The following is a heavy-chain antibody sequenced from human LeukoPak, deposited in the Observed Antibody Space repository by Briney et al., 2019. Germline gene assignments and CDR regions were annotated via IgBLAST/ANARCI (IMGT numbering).Heavy chain of an antibody. V-gene: IGHV1-8*01. Sequence: ASVKLSCKASGYTFASYDINWVRQDTGQGLEWMGWMNPNSGNTGYAQKFQGRVTMTRNTSISTAYMELSSLRSEDTAVYYCARQGDFWSGIYYYGMDVWGQGTTVTVSS. D-gene: IGHD3-3*01. CDR2: MNPNSGNT. J-gene: IGHJ6*02. CDR3: ARQGDFWSGIYYYGMDV. CDR1: GYTFASYD.